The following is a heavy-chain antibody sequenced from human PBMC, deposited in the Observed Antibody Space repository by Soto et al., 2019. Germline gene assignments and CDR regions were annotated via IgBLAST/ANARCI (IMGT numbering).Heavy chain of an antibody. J-gene: IGHJ4*02. CDR3: AREQWGFDS. CDR2: IYYTGNS. V-gene: IGHV4-31*03. CDR1: GGSITTNGHY. D-gene: IGHD6-19*01. Sequence: QVQLQESGPELVKPSQTLSLTCSVSGGSITTNGHYWTWIRQHPGQGLEWIAYIYYTGNSYLNPSLKSRLSISVDTSKNQFSLELRSETAADTAVYYCAREQWGFDSWGQGTLVTVSS.